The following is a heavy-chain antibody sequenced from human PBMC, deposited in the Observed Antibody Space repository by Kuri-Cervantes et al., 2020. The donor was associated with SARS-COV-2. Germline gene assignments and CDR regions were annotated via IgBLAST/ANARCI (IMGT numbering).Heavy chain of an antibody. D-gene: IGHD5-12*01. CDR1: GFTFSSYS. Sequence: GESLKISCAASGFTFSSYSMNWVRQAPGKGLEWVSSISSSSSYIYYADSVKGRFTISRDNAKNSLYLRMNSLRAEDTAVYYCARDNNRGYDMDYWGQGTRVTVSS. CDR2: ISSSSSYI. J-gene: IGHJ4*02. CDR3: ARDNNRGYDMDY. V-gene: IGHV3-21*01.